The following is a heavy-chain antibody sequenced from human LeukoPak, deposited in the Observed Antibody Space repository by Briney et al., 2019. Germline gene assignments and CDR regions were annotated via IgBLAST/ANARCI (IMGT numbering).Heavy chain of an antibody. J-gene: IGHJ6*02. D-gene: IGHD3-3*01. CDR3: ARDWRGFGVVLTYYYYYYGMDV. CDR1: GFTFSSFS. V-gene: IGHV3-30*03. Sequence: GGSLRLSCAASGFTFSSFSMNWVRQAPGKGLEWVAVISYDGSNKYYADSVKGRFTISRDNSKNTLYLQMNSLRAEDTAVYYCARDWRGFGVVLTYYYYYYGMDVWGQGTTVTVSS. CDR2: ISYDGSNK.